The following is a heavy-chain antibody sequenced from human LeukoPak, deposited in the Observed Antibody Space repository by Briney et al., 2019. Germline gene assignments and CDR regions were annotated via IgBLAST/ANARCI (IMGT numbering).Heavy chain of an antibody. CDR3: AKCYYGSGNYCDAFDI. D-gene: IGHD3-10*01. CDR1: GFTFSSYA. Sequence: GGSLRLSCAASGFTFSSYAMSWVRQAPGKGLEWVSAISGSSDNTYYADSVKGRFTISRDSSMNTLYPEMNSLRAEDTAVYYCAKCYYGSGNYCDAFDIWGQGTMVTVSS. CDR2: ISGSSDNT. V-gene: IGHV3-23*01. J-gene: IGHJ3*02.